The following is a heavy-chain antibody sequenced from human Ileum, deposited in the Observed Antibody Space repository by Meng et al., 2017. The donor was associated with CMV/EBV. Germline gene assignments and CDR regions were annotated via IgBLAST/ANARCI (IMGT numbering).Heavy chain of an antibody. CDR3: ARGAVAGLSFDY. CDR1: GGSISSYY. CDR2: IYYSGST. Sequence: SETLSLTCTVSGGSISSYYWSWIRQLPGKGLEWIGYIYYSGSTNYNPSLKSRVTISVDTSKNQFSLKLSSVTAADTAVYYCARGAVAGLSFDYWGQGTLVTVSS. V-gene: IGHV4-59*01. J-gene: IGHJ4*02. D-gene: IGHD6-19*01.